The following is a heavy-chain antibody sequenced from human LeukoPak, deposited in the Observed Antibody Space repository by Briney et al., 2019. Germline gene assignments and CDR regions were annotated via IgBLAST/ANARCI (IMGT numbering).Heavy chain of an antibody. D-gene: IGHD2-2*01. CDR2: MYPGDSDT. V-gene: IGHV5-51*01. J-gene: IGHJ6*03. CDR3: ARQHCEFGSTSCSRQHYYYMDV. Sequence: GESLKISCQGSGYTFTSNWIGWVRQMPGKGLEWMGIMYPGDSDTRYSPSFQGQVTITADKSISTAYLQWSSLKASDTAMYYCARQHCEFGSTSCSRQHYYYMDVWGKGTTVTVSS. CDR1: GYTFTSNW.